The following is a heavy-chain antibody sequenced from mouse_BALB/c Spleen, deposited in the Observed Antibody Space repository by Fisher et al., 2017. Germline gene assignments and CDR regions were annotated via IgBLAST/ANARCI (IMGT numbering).Heavy chain of an antibody. J-gene: IGHJ4*01. Sequence: RFTISRDNAKNTLYLQMSRLKSEDTAMYYCARHEGYAMDYWGQGTSVTVSS. CDR3: ARHEGYAMDY. V-gene: IGHV5-12*01.